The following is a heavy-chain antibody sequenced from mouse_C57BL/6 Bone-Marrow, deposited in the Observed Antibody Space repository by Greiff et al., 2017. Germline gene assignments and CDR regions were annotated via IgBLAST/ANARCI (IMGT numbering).Heavy chain of an antibody. Sequence: VQLQQSGAELVRPGASVKLSCTASGFNFKDDYMPWVKQRPEQGLEWIGWIDPENGDTEYASKFQGKATITADTSSNTAYLQLSSLTSEDTAVYYGTTFGYYYGLWYFDVWGTGTTVTVSS. D-gene: IGHD1-1*01. CDR2: IDPENGDT. V-gene: IGHV14-4*01. J-gene: IGHJ1*03. CDR1: GFNFKDDY. CDR3: TTFGYYYGLWYFDV.